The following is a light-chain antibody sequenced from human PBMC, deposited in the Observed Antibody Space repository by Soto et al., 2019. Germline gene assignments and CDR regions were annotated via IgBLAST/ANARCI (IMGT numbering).Light chain of an antibody. J-gene: IGKJ5*01. CDR3: QQYNSWPPIT. V-gene: IGKV3-15*01. Sequence: EVVMTQSPATLSMSPGERATLSCRASESVSRNLAWYQQKPGQAPRLLIYDASTRATGIPDRFSGGGSGTEFTLTISSLQSEDFVVYYCQQYNSWPPITFGQGTRLDIK. CDR2: DAS. CDR1: ESVSRN.